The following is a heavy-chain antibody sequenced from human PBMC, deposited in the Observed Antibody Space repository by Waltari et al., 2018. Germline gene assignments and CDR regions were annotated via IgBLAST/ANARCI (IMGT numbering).Heavy chain of an antibody. J-gene: IGHJ3*02. D-gene: IGHD3-3*01. V-gene: IGHV5-51*01. CDR3: ARTYDFWSSYMEI. CDR1: GYSFTSYW. CDR2: IYPGDSDT. Sequence: EVQLVQSGAEVKKPGESLKSSCKGSGYSFTSYWIGWVRQVHGQALEGMGIIYPGDSDTRYSPSFQGQVTISADKSISTAYLQWSSLKASDTAMYYCARTYDFWSSYMEIWGQGTMVTVSS.